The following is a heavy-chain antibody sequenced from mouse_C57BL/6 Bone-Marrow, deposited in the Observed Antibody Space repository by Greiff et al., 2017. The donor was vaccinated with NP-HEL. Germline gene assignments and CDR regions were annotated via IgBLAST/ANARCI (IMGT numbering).Heavy chain of an antibody. D-gene: IGHD2-10*01. CDR1: GYTFTEYT. V-gene: IGHV1-62-2*01. CDR2: FYPGSGSI. Sequence: QVQLKESGAELVKPGASVKLSCKASGYTFTEYTIHWVKQRSGQGLEWIGWFYPGSGSIKYNEKFKDKATLTADKSSSTVYMELSRLTAEDSAVYFCARHAYYGNYGWYFDVWGTGTTVTVSS. CDR3: ARHAYYGNYGWYFDV. J-gene: IGHJ1*03.